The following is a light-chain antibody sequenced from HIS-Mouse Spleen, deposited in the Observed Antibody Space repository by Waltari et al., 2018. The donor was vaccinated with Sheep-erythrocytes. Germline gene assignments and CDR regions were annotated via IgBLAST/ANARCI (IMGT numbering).Light chain of an antibody. J-gene: IGKJ2*01. Sequence: IVLTQSPATLSLSPGERATLSCRASQSVSSYLAWYQQKPGQAPRLLIYDASNRATGIPARFSGSESGTDFTLTISSLEPEDFAVYYCQQRSNWYTFVQGTKLEIK. CDR1: QSVSSY. CDR3: QQRSNWYT. V-gene: IGKV3-11*01. CDR2: DAS.